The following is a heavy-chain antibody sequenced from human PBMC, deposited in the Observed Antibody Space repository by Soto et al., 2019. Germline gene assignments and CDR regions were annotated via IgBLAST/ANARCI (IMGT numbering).Heavy chain of an antibody. J-gene: IGHJ6*02. CDR3: ARGGYCGSASCHSDYYGMDV. CDR1: GFTFSDHY. Sequence: PVGSLRLSGAASGFTFSDHYMDWVRQAPGKGLEWVGRTRNKANTYTTEYAASVKGRFTISRDDSKNSLYLQMNSLKTEDTAVYYCARGGYCGSASCHSDYYGMDVWGQGTTVTVSS. V-gene: IGHV3-72*01. CDR2: TRNKANTYTT. D-gene: IGHD2-15*01.